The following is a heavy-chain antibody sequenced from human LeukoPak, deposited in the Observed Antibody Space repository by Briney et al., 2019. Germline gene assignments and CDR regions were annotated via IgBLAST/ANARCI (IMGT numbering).Heavy chain of an antibody. Sequence: PGGSLRLSCAASGFTFSSYSMNWVRQAPGKGLEWVSSISSSSSYIYYADSVKGRFTISRDNAKSSLYLQMNSLRAEDTAVYYCASGLRFLEWLSPYYYYYMDVWGKGTTVTVSS. CDR2: ISSSSSYI. D-gene: IGHD3-3*01. CDR1: GFTFSSYS. V-gene: IGHV3-21*01. J-gene: IGHJ6*03. CDR3: ASGLRFLEWLSPYYYYYMDV.